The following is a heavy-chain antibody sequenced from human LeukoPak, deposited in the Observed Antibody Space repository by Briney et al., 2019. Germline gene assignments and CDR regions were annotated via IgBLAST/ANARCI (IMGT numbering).Heavy chain of an antibody. V-gene: IGHV3-7*01. CDR1: GFTLSSYW. Sequence: GGSLRLSCAASGFTLSSYWMSWVRQAPGKGLEWVANIKQDGSEKYYVDSVKGRFTISRDNAKNSLYLQMNSLRAEDTAVYYCARRRWLHYFDYWGQGTLVTVSP. D-gene: IGHD5-24*01. CDR2: IKQDGSEK. J-gene: IGHJ4*02. CDR3: ARRRWLHYFDY.